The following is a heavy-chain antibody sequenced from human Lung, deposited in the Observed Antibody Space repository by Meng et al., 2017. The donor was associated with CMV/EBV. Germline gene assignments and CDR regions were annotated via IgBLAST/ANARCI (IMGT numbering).Heavy chain of an antibody. V-gene: IGHV1-8*01. D-gene: IGHD2-15*01. CDR2: MNPNSGNT. CDR1: GYPFSSYD. Sequence: GAEVEKPGDTVYLSCKASGYPFSSYDSNGVRQPPGEGLEGMGWMNPNSGNTGYEQTFKGRVTMSRNTSISPASLELSCLSSEDTAVYYCARGVCSGGRWHGLVYWGQGTLVTVSS. CDR3: ARGVCSGGRWHGLVY. J-gene: IGHJ4*02.